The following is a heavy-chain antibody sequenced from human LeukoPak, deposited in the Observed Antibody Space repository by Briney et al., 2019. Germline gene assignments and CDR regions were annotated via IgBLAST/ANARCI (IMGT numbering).Heavy chain of an antibody. J-gene: IGHJ6*03. V-gene: IGHV1-18*01. D-gene: IGHD3-16*01. CDR1: GYTFTSYG. CDR2: ISAYNGNT. Sequence: GASVKVSCKASGYTFTSYGISWVRQAPGQGLEWMGWISAYNGNTNYAQKLQGRVTTTTDTSTSTAYMELRSLRSDDTAVYYCARWGVTGYYYYYYMDVWGKGTTVTVSS. CDR3: ARWGVTGYYYYYYMDV.